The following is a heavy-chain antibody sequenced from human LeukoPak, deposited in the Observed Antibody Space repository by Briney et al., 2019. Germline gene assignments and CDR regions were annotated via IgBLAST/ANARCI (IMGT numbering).Heavy chain of an antibody. V-gene: IGHV3-7*01. CDR3: ARDNGVVHGVYYMDV. D-gene: IGHD3-3*01. J-gene: IGHJ6*03. Sequence: GGSLRLSCAASGFTFSNYWLTWVRQAPGKGLEWVADIKQDGSEKLYVKSVRGRFTVSRDNAKMSLFLQLNSLRAEDTAVYYCARDNGVVHGVYYMDVWGKGTTVTVS. CDR2: IKQDGSEK. CDR1: GFTFSNYW.